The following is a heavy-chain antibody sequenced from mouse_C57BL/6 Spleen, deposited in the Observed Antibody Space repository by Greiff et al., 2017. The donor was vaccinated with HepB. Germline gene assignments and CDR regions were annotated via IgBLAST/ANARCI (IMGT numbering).Heavy chain of an antibody. V-gene: IGHV1-53*01. Sequence: QVQLQQPGAELVMPGASVKLSCKASGYTFTSYWMHWVKQRPGQGLEWIGVINPGSGGTNYNEKFKGKATLTADKSSSTAYMQLSSLTSEDSAVYFCARKNSNLDYWGQGTTLTVSS. J-gene: IGHJ2*01. D-gene: IGHD2-5*01. CDR2: INPGSGGT. CDR1: GYTFTSYW. CDR3: ARKNSNLDY.